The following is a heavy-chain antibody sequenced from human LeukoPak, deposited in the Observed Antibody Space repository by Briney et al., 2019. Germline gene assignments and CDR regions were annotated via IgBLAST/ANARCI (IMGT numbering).Heavy chain of an antibody. D-gene: IGHD6-13*01. J-gene: IGHJ4*02. CDR2: IYYSGST. V-gene: IGHV4-30-4*01. CDR3: AREAAAGAAIDY. CDR1: GGSISSGDYY. Sequence: SETLPLTCTVSGGSISSGDYYWSWIRQPPGKGLEWIGYIYYSGSTYYNPSLKSRVTISVDTSKNQFSLKLSSVTAADTAVYYCAREAAAGAAIDYWGQGTLVTVSS.